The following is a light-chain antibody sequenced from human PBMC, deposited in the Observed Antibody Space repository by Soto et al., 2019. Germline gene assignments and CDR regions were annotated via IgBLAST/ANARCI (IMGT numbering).Light chain of an antibody. CDR2: RDV. CDR3: CSYAGNGAWV. Sequence: QSVVTQPPSASGTPGQRVTISCSGSSSNIGSNHVYWYQQVPGTAPKLLIYRDVQRPTGVPDRFSGSKSGTSASLAISGLRSEDEADYFCCSYAGNGAWVFGGGTKLTVL. J-gene: IGLJ3*02. V-gene: IGLV1-47*01. CDR1: SSNIGSNH.